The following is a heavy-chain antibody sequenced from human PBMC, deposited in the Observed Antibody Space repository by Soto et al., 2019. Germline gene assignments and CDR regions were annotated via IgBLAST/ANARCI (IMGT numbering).Heavy chain of an antibody. CDR1: GFTFATYA. Sequence: GGSLRLSCAASGFTFATYAMSWVRQAPGKGLEWVSGISGSGSKTYYGDSVKGRFTISRDSSQSTVYLQMNSLRDEDTAVYYCAKDPWNNWSGLFDPWGQGTLVTVSS. CDR2: ISGSGSKT. D-gene: IGHD1-1*01. J-gene: IGHJ5*02. V-gene: IGHV3-23*01. CDR3: AKDPWNNWSGLFDP.